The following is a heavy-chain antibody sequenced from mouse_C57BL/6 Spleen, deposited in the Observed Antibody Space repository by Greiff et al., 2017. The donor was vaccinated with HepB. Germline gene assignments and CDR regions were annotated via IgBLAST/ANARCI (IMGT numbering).Heavy chain of an antibody. J-gene: IGHJ2*01. V-gene: IGHV1-15*01. Sequence: QVQLQQSGAELVRPGASVTLSCKASGYTFTDYEMHWVKQTPVHGLEWIGAIDPETGGTAYNQKFKGKAILTADKSSSTAYMELRSLTSEDSAVYYCTRWDYSNAFDYWGQGTTLTVSS. CDR3: TRWDYSNAFDY. D-gene: IGHD2-5*01. CDR2: IDPETGGT. CDR1: GYTFTDYE.